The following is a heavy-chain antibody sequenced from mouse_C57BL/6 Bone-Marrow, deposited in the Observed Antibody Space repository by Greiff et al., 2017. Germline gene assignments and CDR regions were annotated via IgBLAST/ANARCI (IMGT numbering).Heavy chain of an antibody. D-gene: IGHD1-1*01. CDR3: VRDYYGSSVCDY. CDR1: GFSFNPYA. V-gene: IGHV10-1*01. J-gene: IGHJ2*01. CDR2: IRSKSNNYAT. Sequence: VQLKESGGGLLQPKGSLKLSCPASGFSFNPYAMNWFRQAPGKGLEWVARIRSKSNNYATYYADSVKDRFTISRDDSESMLYLQMNNLKTEDTAMYYCVRDYYGSSVCDYWGKGTTLTVSS.